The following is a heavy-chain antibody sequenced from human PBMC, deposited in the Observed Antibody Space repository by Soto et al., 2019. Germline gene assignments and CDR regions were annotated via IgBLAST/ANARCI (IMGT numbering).Heavy chain of an antibody. CDR2: LSWDRSTV. J-gene: IGHJ4*02. CDR3: AVSSPDIVVLPSSIYFTS. CDR1: GSSSDPFT. D-gene: IGHD2-15*01. Sequence: PGGSLRLSCVASGSSSDPFTMHWVRELLGKGLEWVAGLSWDRSTVAYADSAQGRFTISRDHAKNSVDLLMDSLRPDDTALYFCAVSSPDIVVLPSSIYFTSWGPGTQVTVSS. V-gene: IGHV3-9*02.